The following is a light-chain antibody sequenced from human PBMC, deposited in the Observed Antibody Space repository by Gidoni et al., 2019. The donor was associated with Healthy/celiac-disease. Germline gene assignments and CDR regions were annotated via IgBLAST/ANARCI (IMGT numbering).Light chain of an antibody. CDR1: QSISSW. Sequence: DIQMPQSPSTLSASVGDRVTITCRASQSISSWLAWYQQKPGKAPKLLIYDASSLESGVPSRCSGSGSGTEFTLTISSLQPDDFATYYCQQYNSYSRALTFGGGTKVEIK. V-gene: IGKV1-5*01. CDR2: DAS. CDR3: QQYNSYSRALT. J-gene: IGKJ4*01.